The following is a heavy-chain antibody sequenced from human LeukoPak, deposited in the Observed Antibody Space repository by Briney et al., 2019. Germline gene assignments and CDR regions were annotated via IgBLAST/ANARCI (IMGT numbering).Heavy chain of an antibody. D-gene: IGHD3-10*01. CDR2: FSSDGSTT. CDR1: GFTFSSYS. J-gene: IGHJ4*02. Sequence: PGGSLRHSCAASGFTFSSYSMHWVRQAPGKGLVWVSRFSSDGSTTTYADSVKGRFTISRDNAKKRLYLQMDSLRVEDTAVYYCARGSFGSFDYWGQGSLVTVSS. V-gene: IGHV3-74*01. CDR3: ARGSFGSFDY.